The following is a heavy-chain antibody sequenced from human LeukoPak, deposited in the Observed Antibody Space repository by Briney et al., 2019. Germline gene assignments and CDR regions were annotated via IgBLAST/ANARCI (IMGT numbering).Heavy chain of an antibody. V-gene: IGHV4-39*07. CDR2: ILYSGST. CDR3: ARDRGTWNDDGFDH. D-gene: IGHD1-1*01. J-gene: IGHJ4*02. Sequence: PSKTLSLTGTVSGGSISTSNYYWGWIRQPPGKCLEWIGNILYSGSTCYSPSLKSRVTISLDTSRNQFSLKLTSVTAADTAVYYCARDRGTWNDDGFDHWGQGKLVTVSS. CDR1: GGSISTSNYY.